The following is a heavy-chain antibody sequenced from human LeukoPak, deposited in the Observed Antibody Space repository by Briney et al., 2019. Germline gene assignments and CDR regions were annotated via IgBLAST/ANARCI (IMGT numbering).Heavy chain of an antibody. D-gene: IGHD2-2*01. CDR2: IYNSRST. Sequence: SETLSLTCTVSGGSISSYYWSWIRQPPGKGLEWIGYIYNSRSTNYNPSLKSRVTISVDTSKNQFSLKLSSVTAADTAVYYCARGPGLNTSPFDYWGQGTLVTVSS. V-gene: IGHV4-59*01. CDR3: ARGPGLNTSPFDY. J-gene: IGHJ4*02. CDR1: GGSISSYY.